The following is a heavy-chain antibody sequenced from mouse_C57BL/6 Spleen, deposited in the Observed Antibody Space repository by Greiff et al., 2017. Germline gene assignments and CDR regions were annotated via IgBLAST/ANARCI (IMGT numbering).Heavy chain of an antibody. J-gene: IGHJ4*01. CDR3: ARGYFYAMDY. CDR2: IAPSDSYT. Sequence: QVQLQQPGAELVMPGASVKLSCKASGYTFTSYWMHWVKQRPGQGLEWIGEIAPSDSYTNYNQKLKGKSTLTVDKSSSTAYMQLSSLTTEDSAVYYYARGYFYAMDYWGQGTSVTVSS. CDR1: GYTFTSYW. V-gene: IGHV1-69*01. D-gene: IGHD1-2*01.